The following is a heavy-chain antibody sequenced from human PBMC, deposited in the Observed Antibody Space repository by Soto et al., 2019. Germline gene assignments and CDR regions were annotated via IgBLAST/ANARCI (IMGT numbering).Heavy chain of an antibody. CDR3: ARGSSTSRFPTRPDAFDI. CDR2: INPNSGGT. V-gene: IGHV1-2*04. J-gene: IGHJ3*02. D-gene: IGHD2-2*01. Sequence: ASVKVSCKASGYTITGYYIDWGRQAPGQGLEWMGWINPNSGGTNYAQKFQGWVTMTRDTSISTAYMELSRLRSDDTAVYYCARGSSTSRFPTRPDAFDIWGQGTMVTVSS. CDR1: GYTITGYY.